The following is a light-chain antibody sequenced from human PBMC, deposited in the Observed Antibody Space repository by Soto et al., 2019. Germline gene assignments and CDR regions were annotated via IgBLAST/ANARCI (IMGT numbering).Light chain of an antibody. CDR3: QQYDNWPWT. J-gene: IGKJ1*01. CDR1: QSVNSN. V-gene: IGKV3-15*01. CDR2: GAS. Sequence: EIVLTQSPAILSVSPGESATLSCRASQSVNSNYLAWYQQKPGQAPRLLIYGASRRATGFPARFSGSGSGTDFTLTISSLQSEDFAVYYCQQYDNWPWTFGQGTKVDIK.